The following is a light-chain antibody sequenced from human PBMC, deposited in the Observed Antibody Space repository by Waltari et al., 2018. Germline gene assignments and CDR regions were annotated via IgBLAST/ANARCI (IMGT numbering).Light chain of an antibody. J-gene: IGLJ2*01. CDR1: SSDVGGYNY. CDR2: DVS. Sequence: QSALTQPRSVSGSPGQSVTISCTGTSSDVGGYNYVSWYQQHPGKAPKFMFYDVSERPSGVPERFSGSKSGNTASLTISGLQAEEEADYYCCSYAGSYNLVFGGGTKLTVL. CDR3: CSYAGSYNLV. V-gene: IGLV2-11*01.